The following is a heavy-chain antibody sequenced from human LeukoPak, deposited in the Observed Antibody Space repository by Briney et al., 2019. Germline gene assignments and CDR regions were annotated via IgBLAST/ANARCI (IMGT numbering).Heavy chain of an antibody. D-gene: IGHD1-26*01. Sequence: GGSLRLSCAASGFTFAGYAMSWVRQAPGKGLEWVSTISGSGGSTYYADSVKGRFTISRDNSKNTLYLQMNSLRAEDTAVYYCAKTMGAIDHDYWGQGTLVTVSS. J-gene: IGHJ4*02. CDR2: ISGSGGST. V-gene: IGHV3-23*01. CDR1: GFTFAGYA. CDR3: AKTMGAIDHDY.